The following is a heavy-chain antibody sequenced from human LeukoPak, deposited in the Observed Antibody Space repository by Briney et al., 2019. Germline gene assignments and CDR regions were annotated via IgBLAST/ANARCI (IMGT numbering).Heavy chain of an antibody. CDR3: ARDGYGDYLYWFDP. CDR2: IIPIFGTA. D-gene: IGHD4-17*01. V-gene: IGHV1-69*13. Sequence: SVKVSCEASGGTFGSYAISWVRQAPGQGLEWMGGIIPIFGTANYAQKFQGRVTITADESTSTAYMELSSLRSEDTAVYYCARDGYGDYLYWFDPWGQGTLVTVSS. CDR1: GGTFGSYA. J-gene: IGHJ5*02.